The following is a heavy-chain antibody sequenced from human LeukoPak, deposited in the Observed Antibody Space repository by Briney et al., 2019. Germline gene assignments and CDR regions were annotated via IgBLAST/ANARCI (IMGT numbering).Heavy chain of an antibody. CDR3: ARGRGRWLRLWYFDY. Sequence: PSETLSLTCTVSGGSISSYYWSWIRQPPGKGLEWIGYIYYSGSTNYNPSLKSRVTISVDTSKNQFSLKLSSVTAADTAVYYCARGRGRWLRLWYFDYWGQGTLVIVSS. CDR1: GGSISSYY. D-gene: IGHD5-24*01. CDR2: IYYSGST. J-gene: IGHJ4*02. V-gene: IGHV4-59*01.